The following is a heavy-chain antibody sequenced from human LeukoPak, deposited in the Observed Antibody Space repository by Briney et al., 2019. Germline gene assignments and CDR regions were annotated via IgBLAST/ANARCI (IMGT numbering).Heavy chain of an antibody. CDR2: IYYSGTT. V-gene: IGHV4-59*11. J-gene: IGHJ4*02. CDR3: ARGGVAAKYYFDS. CDR1: GGSISPLD. D-gene: IGHD3-10*01. Sequence: SETLSLTCTVSGGSISPLDWSWIRQPPGKGLEFIGYIYYSGTTNYNPSLKSRVTLSVYTSKNQFSLKLSSVTAADTAVYYCARGGVAAKYYFDSWGQGTLVTVSS.